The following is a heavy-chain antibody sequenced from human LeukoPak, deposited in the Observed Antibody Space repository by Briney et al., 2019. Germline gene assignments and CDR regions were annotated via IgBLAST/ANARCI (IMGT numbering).Heavy chain of an antibody. CDR2: IKNKGEGETT. V-gene: IGHV3-15*01. Sequence: GGSLRLSCAASGFTFTNAWMSWVRQAPGKGLEWVGRIKNKGEGETTDYAAPVKGRFTISRDDSENTLFLQMHSLETEDTALYYGVWLSEHYFDFWGQGSLVTVPS. D-gene: IGHD5-12*01. CDR1: GFTFTNAW. CDR3: VWLSEHYFDF. J-gene: IGHJ4*02.